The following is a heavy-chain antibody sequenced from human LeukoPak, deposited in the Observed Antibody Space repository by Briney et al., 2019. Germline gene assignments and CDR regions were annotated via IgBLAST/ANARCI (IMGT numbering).Heavy chain of an antibody. CDR2: LSGSGGST. Sequence: GGSLRLSCAASGFTFSSYAMSWVRLAPGKRLDWASALSGSGGSTYYADSVKGRFTISRDNSKNTLYLQMNSLRAEDTAVYYCASEWHYYDSSGDNFDYWGQGTLVTVSS. V-gene: IGHV3-23*01. CDR1: GFTFSSYA. CDR3: ASEWHYYDSSGDNFDY. J-gene: IGHJ4*02. D-gene: IGHD3-22*01.